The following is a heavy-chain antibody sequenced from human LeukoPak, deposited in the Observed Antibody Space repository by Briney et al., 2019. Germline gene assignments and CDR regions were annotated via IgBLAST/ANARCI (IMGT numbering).Heavy chain of an antibody. J-gene: IGHJ3*02. D-gene: IGHD3-22*01. Sequence: ASVKVPCKASGYTFTRYYMHWVRQAPGQGLEWMGIIHPSGGNTNYAQKFQGRVTMKRDMSTSTVYMEPSSQRSEDTTVYCCARERSSGYNDAFDIWGQGTMVTVSS. V-gene: IGHV1-46*01. CDR2: IHPSGGNT. CDR1: GYTFTRYY. CDR3: ARERSSGYNDAFDI.